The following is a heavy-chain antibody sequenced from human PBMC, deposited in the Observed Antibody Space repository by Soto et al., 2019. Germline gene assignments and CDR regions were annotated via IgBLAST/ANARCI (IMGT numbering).Heavy chain of an antibody. CDR2: INGDGTNR. J-gene: IGHJ4*02. CDR3: ARGYSSGGSHFLFDY. Sequence: EVQLVESGGGLVQPGGSLRLSCAASGFTFSNYWMRWVRQAPGKGLVWVSHINGDGTNRNYADSVRGRFTTSRDNAKNTLYLQLNSLRAEDTAVYYCARGYSSGGSHFLFDYWGQGTLVTVSP. D-gene: IGHD1-26*01. V-gene: IGHV3-74*01. CDR1: GFTFSNYW.